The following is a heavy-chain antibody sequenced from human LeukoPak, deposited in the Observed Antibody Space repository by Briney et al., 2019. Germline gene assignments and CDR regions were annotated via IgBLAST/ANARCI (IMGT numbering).Heavy chain of an antibody. D-gene: IGHD2-2*01. J-gene: IGHJ4*02. CDR2: INHSGST. CDR1: GFTVSSNY. Sequence: AGGSLRLSCAASGFTVSSNYMSWIRQPPGKGLEWIGEINHSGSTNYNPSLKSRFTISVDTSKNQFSLKLSSVTAADTAVYYCARGRGTMPGWGQGTLVTVSS. CDR3: ARGRGTMPG. V-gene: IGHV4-34*01.